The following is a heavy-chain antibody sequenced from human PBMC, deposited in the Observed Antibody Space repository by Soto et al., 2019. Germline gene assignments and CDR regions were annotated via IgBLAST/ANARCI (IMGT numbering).Heavy chain of an antibody. J-gene: IGHJ6*03. CDR1: GYTFTSYD. CDR3: ARGPYSSSWYYYYYMDV. V-gene: IGHV1-8*01. CDR2: MNPNSGNT. Sequence: ASVTVSCQASGYTFTSYDINWVRQATGQGLEWMGWMNPNSGNTGYAQKFQGRVTMTRNTSISTAYMELSSLRSEDTAVYYCARGPYSSSWYYYYYMDVWGKGTTVTVSS. D-gene: IGHD6-13*01.